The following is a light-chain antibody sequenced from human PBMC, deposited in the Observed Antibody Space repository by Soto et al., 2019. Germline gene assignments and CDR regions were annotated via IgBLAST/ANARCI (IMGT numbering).Light chain of an antibody. Sequence: DIQMTQSPSSLSASVGDRVTITCRASLNTGSRLNWYQQKPGKAPKVLIYATSTLQHGVPSRFSGSGSGTDFTLTISSLQPEDFATYYCQQSSSTPPYTFGQGTKLEIK. CDR3: QQSSSTPPYT. CDR2: ATS. CDR1: LNTGSR. V-gene: IGKV1-39*01. J-gene: IGKJ2*01.